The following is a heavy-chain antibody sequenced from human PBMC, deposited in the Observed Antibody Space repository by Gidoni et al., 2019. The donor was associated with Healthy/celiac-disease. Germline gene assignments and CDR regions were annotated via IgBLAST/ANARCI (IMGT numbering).Heavy chain of an antibody. D-gene: IGHD2-8*01. V-gene: IGHV3-53*01. CDR3: ARSHHCTNGVCYTEGFDY. CDR2: IYSGGST. CDR1: GFTVSSNY. J-gene: IGHJ4*02. Sequence: EVQLVESGGGLIQPGGSLRLSCAASGFTVSSNYMSWVRQAPGKGLEWVSVIYSGGSTYYADSVKGRFTISRDNSKNTLYLQMNSLRAEDTAVYYCARSHHCTNGVCYTEGFDYWGQGTLVTVSS.